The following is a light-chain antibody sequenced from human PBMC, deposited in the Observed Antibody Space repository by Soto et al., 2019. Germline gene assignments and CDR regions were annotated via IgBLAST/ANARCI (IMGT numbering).Light chain of an antibody. CDR3: QHYGGSLLT. V-gene: IGKV3-20*01. CDR1: QSVDSTY. Sequence: EIVLTQSPGTLSLSPGERATLSCRASQSVDSTYLASYQQNPGQTPRLLIYGASSRATGIPDRFSGSGSGTDFTLSISRLEPEDFAVYYCQHYGGSLLTFGGGTKVEIK. J-gene: IGKJ4*01. CDR2: GAS.